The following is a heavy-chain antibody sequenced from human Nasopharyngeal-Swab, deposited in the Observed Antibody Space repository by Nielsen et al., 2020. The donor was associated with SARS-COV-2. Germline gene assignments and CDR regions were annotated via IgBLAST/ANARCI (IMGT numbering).Heavy chain of an antibody. D-gene: IGHD3-3*01. Sequence: GESLKISCAASGFTFSSYAMSWVRQAPGKGLEWVSAISGSGGSTYYADSVKGRFTISRDNSKNTLYLQMNSLRAEDTAVYYCAKDSSNFGRMTIFGVPPDGMDVWGQGTTVTVSS. CDR1: GFTFSSYA. V-gene: IGHV3-23*01. J-gene: IGHJ6*02. CDR3: AKDSSNFGRMTIFGVPPDGMDV. CDR2: ISGSGGST.